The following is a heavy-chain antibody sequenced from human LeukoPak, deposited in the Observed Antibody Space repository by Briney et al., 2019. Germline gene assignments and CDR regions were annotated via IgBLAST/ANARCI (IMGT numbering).Heavy chain of an antibody. J-gene: IGHJ3*02. CDR2: ISGSGGST. CDR3: AKEIRITMIVVVINFPDAFDI. V-gene: IGHV3-23*01. D-gene: IGHD3-22*01. CDR1: GFTFSSYA. Sequence: GGSLRLSCAASGFTFSSYAMSWARQAPGKGLEWVSAISGSGGSTYYADSVKGRFTISRDNSKNTLYLQMNSLRAEDTAVYYCAKEIRITMIVVVINFPDAFDIWGQGTMVTVSS.